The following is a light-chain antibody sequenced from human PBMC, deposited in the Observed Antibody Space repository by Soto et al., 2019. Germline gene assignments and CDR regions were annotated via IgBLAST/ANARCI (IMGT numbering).Light chain of an antibody. CDR1: QSISTS. Sequence: DIVLTQSPATLSLSPGERATLSCRASQSISTSLAWYHHKPGQAPRLVIYDASKRAAGVPARVGGTGSGTEFTLTISNLEAEDLGTYYCHQRSAWPYTCGPGTNLDI. CDR3: HQRSAWPYT. CDR2: DAS. J-gene: IGKJ2*01. V-gene: IGKV3-11*01.